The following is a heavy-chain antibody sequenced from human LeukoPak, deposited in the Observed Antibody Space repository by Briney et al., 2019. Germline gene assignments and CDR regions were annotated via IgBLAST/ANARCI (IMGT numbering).Heavy chain of an antibody. V-gene: IGHV4-59*02. D-gene: IGHD6-6*01. CDR2: IYYGGST. Sequence: SETLSLTCTVSDGSVSPYYWSWIRQPPGKGLEWIGYIYYGGSTNYNPSLKSRVTISVDTSKNQFSLKLSSVTAADTAVYYCARGAARPYYYMDVWGKGTTVTVSS. CDR1: DGSVSPYY. CDR3: ARGAARPYYYMDV. J-gene: IGHJ6*03.